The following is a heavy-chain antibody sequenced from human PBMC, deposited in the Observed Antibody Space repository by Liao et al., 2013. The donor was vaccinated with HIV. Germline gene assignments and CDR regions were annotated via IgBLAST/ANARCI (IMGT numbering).Heavy chain of an antibody. CDR2: LSYTGST. D-gene: IGHD1-26*01. Sequence: QLQLQESGPGLVRPSETLSLTCTVSGGSIRGGSYYWGWIRQPPGKGLDWIGTLSYTGSTYYTPSLKSRVAISVNTSKNQFSLKLRSVTAADTAVYYCAKNSGSFTIFDAFDIWGQGTMVTVSS. J-gene: IGHJ3*02. CDR1: GGSIRGGSYY. V-gene: IGHV4-39*07. CDR3: AKNSGSFTIFDAFDI.